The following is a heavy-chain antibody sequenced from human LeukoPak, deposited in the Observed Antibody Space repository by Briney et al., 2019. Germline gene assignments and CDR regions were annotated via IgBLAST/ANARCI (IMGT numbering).Heavy chain of an antibody. V-gene: IGHV4-30-4*01. CDR1: GGSISSGDYY. CDR2: IYYSGST. Sequence: PSETLSLTCTVSGGSISSGDYYWSWIRQPPGKGLEWIGYIYYSGSTYYNPSLKSRVTISVDTSKNQFSLKLSSVTAADTAVYYCARDPPQGPWDYYGMDVWGQGTTVTVSS. D-gene: IGHD1-26*01. CDR3: ARDPPQGPWDYYGMDV. J-gene: IGHJ6*02.